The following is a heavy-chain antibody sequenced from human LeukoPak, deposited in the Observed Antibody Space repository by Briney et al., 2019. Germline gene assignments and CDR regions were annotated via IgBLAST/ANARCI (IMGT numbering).Heavy chain of an antibody. J-gene: IGHJ4*02. CDR3: ATSRDAPMET. V-gene: IGHV3-7*01. D-gene: IGHD5-18*01. CDR1: GFTFSNYW. CDR2: IKEDGSAE. Sequence: GGSLRLSCAASGFTSGFTFSNYWMSWVRQAPGKGLEWVANIKEDGSAEFYADSVKGRFTISRDNAKNSLYLQMNSLRAEDTAVYYCATSRDAPMETGGQGTLVTVSS.